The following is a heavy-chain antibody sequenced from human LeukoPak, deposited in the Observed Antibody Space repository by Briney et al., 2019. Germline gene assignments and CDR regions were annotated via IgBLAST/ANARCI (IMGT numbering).Heavy chain of an antibody. V-gene: IGHV4-34*01. CDR3: ARMGRITMVRVVRRAFDI. J-gene: IGHJ3*02. CDR2: INHSGST. Sequence: SETLSLTCAVYGGSFSGYYWSWIRQPPGKGLEWIGEINHSGSTNYNPSLKSRVTISVDTSKNQFSLKLSSVTAADTAVYYCARMGRITMVRVVRRAFDIWGQGTMVTVSS. D-gene: IGHD3-10*01. CDR1: GGSFSGYY.